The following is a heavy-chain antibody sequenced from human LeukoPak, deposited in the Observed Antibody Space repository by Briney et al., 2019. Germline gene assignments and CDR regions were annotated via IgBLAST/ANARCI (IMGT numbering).Heavy chain of an antibody. V-gene: IGHV4-34*01. D-gene: IGHD1-26*01. CDR1: GGSFSGYY. CDR3: ARSLGWPFFDY. CDR2: INHSGST. J-gene: IGHJ4*02. Sequence: SETLSLTCAVYGGSFSGYYWSWIRQPPGKGLEWIGEINHSGSTNYNPSLKSRVTISVDTSKNQFSLKLSSVTAADTAVYYCARSLGWPFFDYWGQGTLVTVSS.